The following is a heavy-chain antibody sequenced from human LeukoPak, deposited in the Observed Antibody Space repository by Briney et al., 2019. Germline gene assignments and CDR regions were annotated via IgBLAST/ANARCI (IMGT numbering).Heavy chain of an antibody. J-gene: IGHJ4*02. V-gene: IGHV4-61*02. CDR1: GGSISSGSYY. CDR3: ARDMNAGTFLD. CDR2: IYTSGST. Sequence: SETLSLTCTVSGGSISSGSYYWSWIRQPAGKGLEWIGRIYTSGSTNYNPSLKSRVTISVDTSKNQFSLKLSSVTAADTAVYYCARDMNAGTFLDWGQGTLVTVSS. D-gene: IGHD1-7*01.